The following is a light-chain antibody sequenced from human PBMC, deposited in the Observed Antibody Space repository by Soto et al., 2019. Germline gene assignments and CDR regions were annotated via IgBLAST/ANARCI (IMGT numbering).Light chain of an antibody. CDR3: SSYAGSNNLV. J-gene: IGLJ2*01. CDR2: EVS. V-gene: IGLV2-8*01. Sequence: QPVLTQPPSASGPPGQSVTISCTGTSSDVGGYNYVSWYQQHPGKAPKLMIYEVSQRPSGVPDRFSGSKSGNTASLTVSGLQAEDEADYYCSSYAGSNNLVFGGGTKLTVL. CDR1: SSDVGGYNY.